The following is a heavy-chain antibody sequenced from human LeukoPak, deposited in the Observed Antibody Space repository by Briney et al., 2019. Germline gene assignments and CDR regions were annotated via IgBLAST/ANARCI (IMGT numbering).Heavy chain of an antibody. CDR3: AGYGSGSF. Sequence: GGSLRLSCAASGFTFSSYAMHWVRQAPGKGLEWVSYISSSTSTIYYADSVKGRFTISRDNAKNSLYLQMNSLRAEDTAVYYCAGYGSGSFWGQGTLVTVSS. V-gene: IGHV3-48*04. D-gene: IGHD3-10*01. CDR2: ISSSTSTI. CDR1: GFTFSSYA. J-gene: IGHJ4*02.